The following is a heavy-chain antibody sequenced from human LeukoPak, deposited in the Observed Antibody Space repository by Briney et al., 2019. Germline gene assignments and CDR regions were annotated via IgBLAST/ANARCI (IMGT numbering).Heavy chain of an antibody. V-gene: IGHV3-9*01. CDR3: ARDFFAFGGVIALLDS. Sequence: QPGRSLRLSCAASGFTFGDYAMHWVRQAPGKGLEWVSGISWNSGSIGYADSVKGRFTISRDNAKNSLYLQMNSLRAEDTAVYYCARDFFAFGGVIALLDSWGQGTLVTVSS. D-gene: IGHD3-16*02. CDR1: GFTFGDYA. J-gene: IGHJ4*02. CDR2: ISWNSGSI.